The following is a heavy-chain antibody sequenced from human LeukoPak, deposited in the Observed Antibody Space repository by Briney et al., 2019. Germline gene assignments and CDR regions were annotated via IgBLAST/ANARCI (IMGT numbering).Heavy chain of an antibody. CDR2: RSYGRSNK. CDR1: GFTFSSYA. Sequence: GGSLRLSCAASGFTFSSYAMHWVRQAPGKGLEWVAVRSYGRSNKYYADSVKGRFTISRDNSKNTLYLQMNSLRAEDTAVCYCARERVREVATITYYYYYGMDVWGKGTTVTVSS. CDR3: ARERVREVATITYYYYYGMDV. J-gene: IGHJ6*04. V-gene: IGHV3-30*04. D-gene: IGHD5-12*01.